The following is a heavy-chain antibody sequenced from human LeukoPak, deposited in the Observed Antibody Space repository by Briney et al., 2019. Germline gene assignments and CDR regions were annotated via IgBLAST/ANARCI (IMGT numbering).Heavy chain of an antibody. J-gene: IGHJ4*02. V-gene: IGHV4-34*01. Sequence: SETLSLTCAVSGGSFSGSYNSWIRQSPGKGLEWIGEINHSGYTTYNPSLKSRVSISVDTSKNQFSLKLSSVTAADTAVYYCARVHGGSGSFDYWGQGTLVTVSS. CDR3: ARVHGGSGSFDY. D-gene: IGHD3-10*01. CDR1: GGSFSGSY. CDR2: INHSGYT.